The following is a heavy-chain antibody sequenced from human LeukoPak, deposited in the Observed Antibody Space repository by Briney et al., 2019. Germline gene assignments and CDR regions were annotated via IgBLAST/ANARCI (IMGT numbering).Heavy chain of an antibody. J-gene: IGHJ4*02. V-gene: IGHV3-30-3*01. CDR2: ISFDGSNK. D-gene: IGHD6-13*01. Sequence: SGGSLRLSCAASGFTFSSYTIHWVRQPPGKGLEWVAVISFDGSNKYYADSVKGRFTISRDNSKNTLYLQMNSLRAEDTAVYYCARVGIAAAGHADYWGQGTLVTVSS. CDR1: GFTFSSYT. CDR3: ARVGIAAAGHADY.